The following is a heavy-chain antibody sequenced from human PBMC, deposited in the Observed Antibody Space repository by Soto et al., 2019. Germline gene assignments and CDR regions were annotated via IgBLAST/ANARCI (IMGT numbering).Heavy chain of an antibody. CDR2: ISGSGGST. Sequence: GGSLRLSCAASGFTFSSYAMSWVRQAPGKGLEWVSAISGSGGSTYYADSVKGRFTISRDNSKNTLYLQMNSLRAEDTAVYYYTKDPRYCTNVVCYTGPDWFDPWGQGTLVTVSS. J-gene: IGHJ5*02. CDR3: TKDPRYCTNVVCYTGPDWFDP. V-gene: IGHV3-23*01. CDR1: GFTFSSYA. D-gene: IGHD2-8*01.